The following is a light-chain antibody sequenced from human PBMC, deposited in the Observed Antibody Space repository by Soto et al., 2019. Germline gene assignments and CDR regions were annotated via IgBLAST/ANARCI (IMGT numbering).Light chain of an antibody. Sequence: EIVLTQSPATLSLSPGERTTLSCRASQSVSTYLAWYQQKPGKAPRLLIYDASNRSTGIPATFSGSGSGTGFTLIISSLEPKDLAVYYCQQRSNWPPWTFGQGTKREI. V-gene: IGKV3-11*01. J-gene: IGKJ1*01. CDR3: QQRSNWPPWT. CDR1: QSVSTY. CDR2: DAS.